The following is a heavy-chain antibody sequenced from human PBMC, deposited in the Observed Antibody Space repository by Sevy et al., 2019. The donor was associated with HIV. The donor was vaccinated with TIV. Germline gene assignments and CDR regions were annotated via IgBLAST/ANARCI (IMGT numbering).Heavy chain of an antibody. CDR2: ISWDGGST. CDR3: AKGPFRYSSSWIYFDY. D-gene: IGHD6-13*01. J-gene: IGHJ4*02. V-gene: IGHV3-43*01. Sequence: GGSLRLSCAASGFTFDDYTMHWVRQAPGKGLEWVSLISWDGGSTYYADSVKDRFTISRDNSKNSLYLQMNSLRTEDTALYYCAKGPFRYSSSWIYFDYWGQGTLVTVSS. CDR1: GFTFDDYT.